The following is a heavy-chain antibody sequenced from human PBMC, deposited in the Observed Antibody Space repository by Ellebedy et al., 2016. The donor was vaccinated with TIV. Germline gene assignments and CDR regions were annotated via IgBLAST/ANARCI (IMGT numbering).Heavy chain of an antibody. CDR2: VWYDGSNR. J-gene: IGHJ4*02. CDR3: AREISAAGYFDY. V-gene: IGHV3-33*08. Sequence: GGSLRLXCAASGFTFSAYGMHWVRQAPGKGLEWVAVVWYDGSNRVHADSVKGRFTISRDNSKNTLYLQMYSLRAEDTAVYYCAREISAAGYFDYWGQGTLVTVSS. D-gene: IGHD6-13*01. CDR1: GFTFSAYG.